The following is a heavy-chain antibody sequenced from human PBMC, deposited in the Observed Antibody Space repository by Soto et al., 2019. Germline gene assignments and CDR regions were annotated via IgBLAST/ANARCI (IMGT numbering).Heavy chain of an antibody. Sequence: EVQLVESGGGLVKPGGSLRLSCAASGFTFNNGWMSWVRQAPGKGLEWGGRIKSRIAGGTTDYSAPVQGRFTISRDDSKYTLYLQMNSLKTEDTAVYYCTTDSTQTFCDGGPCYSVQTKTHDSWGQGALVTVSS. CDR2: IKSRIAGGTT. V-gene: IGHV3-15*01. J-gene: IGHJ4*02. D-gene: IGHD2-15*01. CDR3: TTDSTQTFCDGGPCYSVQTKTHDS. CDR1: GFTFNNGW.